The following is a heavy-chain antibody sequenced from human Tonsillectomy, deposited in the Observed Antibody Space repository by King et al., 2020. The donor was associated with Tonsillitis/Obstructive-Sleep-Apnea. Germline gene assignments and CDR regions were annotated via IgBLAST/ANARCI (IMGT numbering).Heavy chain of an antibody. CDR2: ISSGSGYI. D-gene: IGHD3-3*01. CDR1: GFTFSSYI. J-gene: IGHJ6*03. CDR3: ARVGYYDFWSGSYYMDV. Sequence: VQLVQSGGGLVKPGGSLRLSCAASGFTFSSYIMNWVRQAPGKGLEWVSSISSGSGYIYYAYSVKGRFTISIDNAKNSRYLQMNSLRAEDTAVYYCARVGYYDFWSGSYYMDVWGKGTTVTVSS. V-gene: IGHV3-21*01.